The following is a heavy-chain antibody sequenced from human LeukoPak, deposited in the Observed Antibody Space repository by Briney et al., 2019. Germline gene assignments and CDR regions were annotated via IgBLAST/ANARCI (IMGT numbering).Heavy chain of an antibody. CDR2: INAGNGNT. CDR3: ARDRAYSSGWYAY. Sequence: GASVKVSCKASGYTFTSYAMHWVRQAPGQRLEWMGWINAGNGNTKYSQKFQGRVTITRDTSAGTAYMELSSLRSEDTAVYYCARDRAYSSGWYAYWGQGTLVTVSS. CDR1: GYTFTSYA. V-gene: IGHV1-3*01. J-gene: IGHJ4*02. D-gene: IGHD6-19*01.